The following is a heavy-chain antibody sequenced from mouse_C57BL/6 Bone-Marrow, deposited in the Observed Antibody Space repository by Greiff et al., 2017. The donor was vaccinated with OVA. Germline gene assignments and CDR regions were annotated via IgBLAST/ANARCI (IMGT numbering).Heavy chain of an antibody. J-gene: IGHJ2*01. D-gene: IGHD4-1*01. Sequence: VKLVESGAELARPGASVKLSCKASGYTFTSYGISWVKQRTGQGLEWIGEIYPRSGNTYYNEKFKGKATLTADKSSSTAYMELRSLTSEDPAVYFCARDGTGLYYFDYWGQGTTLTVSS. CDR2: IYPRSGNT. CDR3: ARDGTGLYYFDY. CDR1: GYTFTSYG. V-gene: IGHV1-81*01.